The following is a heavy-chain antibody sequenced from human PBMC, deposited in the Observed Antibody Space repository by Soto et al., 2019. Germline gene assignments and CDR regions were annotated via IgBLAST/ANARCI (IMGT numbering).Heavy chain of an antibody. D-gene: IGHD6-13*01. CDR3: AHRQSQVIGPAGTFDS. CDR2: IYWDDDK. Sequence: QITLKESGPTLVKPTQTLTLTCTFSGFSFSTTGVGVGWIRQPPGKALEWLALIYWDDDKRYSPSLKSRLTITKDTTKNQVVLTMTNMDPVDTATYYCAHRQSQVIGPAGTFDSWGQETLVTVSS. V-gene: IGHV2-5*02. CDR1: GFSFSTTGVG. J-gene: IGHJ4*02.